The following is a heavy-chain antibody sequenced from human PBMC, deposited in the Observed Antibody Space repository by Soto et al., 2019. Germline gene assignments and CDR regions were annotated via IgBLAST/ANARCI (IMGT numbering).Heavy chain of an antibody. D-gene: IGHD3-22*01. CDR3: GRDTWGRRLYYYDTSDTS. V-gene: IGHV3-30-3*01. CDR1: GFTFSSYA. CDR2: ISYDGVSK. J-gene: IGHJ4*02. Sequence: GGSLRLSCATSGFTFSSYALHWVRQAPGKGLEWVALISYDGVSKYHAASVQGRFTISRDSFKNTLYLQMDSLRVDDTAVYYCGRDTWGRRLYYYDTSDTSRGQGTLVTGSS.